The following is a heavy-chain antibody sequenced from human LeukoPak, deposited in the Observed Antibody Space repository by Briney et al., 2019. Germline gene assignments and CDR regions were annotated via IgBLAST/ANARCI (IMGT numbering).Heavy chain of an antibody. CDR2: IYPGDSDT. V-gene: IGHV5-51*01. CDR1: GYTFSSYW. CDR3: ARQNDFRLDY. J-gene: IGHJ4*02. Sequence: GESLKISCKGSGYTFSSYWIGWVRQMPGKGLGWMGIIYPGDSDTRYSPSLQGQVTISLDTSIGTAYLQWSRLKASDTAIYYCARQNDFRLDYWGQGTLVTVSS. D-gene: IGHD3-3*01.